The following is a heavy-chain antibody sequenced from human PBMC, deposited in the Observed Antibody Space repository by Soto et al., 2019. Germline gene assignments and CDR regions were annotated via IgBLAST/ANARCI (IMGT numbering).Heavy chain of an antibody. V-gene: IGHV3-21*01. CDR2: ISSSSSYI. CDR1: GFTFSSYS. D-gene: IGHD4-4*01. J-gene: IGHJ6*03. Sequence: GGSLRLSCAASGFTFSSYSMNWVRQAPGKGLEWVSSISSSSSYIYYADSVKGRFTISRDNAKNSLYLQMNSLRAEDTAVYYCARVGGTVTTGSYYYYYMDVWGKGTTVTVSS. CDR3: ARVGGTVTTGSYYYYYMDV.